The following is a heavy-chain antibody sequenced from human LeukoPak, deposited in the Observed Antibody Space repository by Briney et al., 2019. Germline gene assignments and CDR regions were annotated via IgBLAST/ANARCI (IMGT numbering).Heavy chain of an antibody. CDR3: AKGPVVPAATYYFDY. Sequence: GGSLRLSCAASGFTFSSYAMTWVRQAPGKGLEWVSAISGSGGSTFYADSVKGRFTISRDNSKNTLYLQMNSLRAEDTAVYYCAKGPVVPAATYYFDYWGQGTLVTVSS. D-gene: IGHD2-2*01. J-gene: IGHJ4*02. CDR2: ISGSGGST. CDR1: GFTFSSYA. V-gene: IGHV3-23*01.